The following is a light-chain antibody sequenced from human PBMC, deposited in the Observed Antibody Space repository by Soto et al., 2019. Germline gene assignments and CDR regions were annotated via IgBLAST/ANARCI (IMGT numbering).Light chain of an antibody. Sequence: QSVLTQPPSVSGAPGQRVTISCTGSSSNIGAGYDVHWYQQLPGTAPKLLIYGNSNRRSGVPDRFSGSKSGTSASLAITGLQAEDEFDYYCQSYDSSLSGYVFGTGTKFTV. CDR1: SSNIGAGYD. J-gene: IGLJ1*01. V-gene: IGLV1-40*01. CDR2: GNS. CDR3: QSYDSSLSGYV.